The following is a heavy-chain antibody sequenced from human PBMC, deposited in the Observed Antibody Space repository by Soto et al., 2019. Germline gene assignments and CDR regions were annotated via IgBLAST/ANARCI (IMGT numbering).Heavy chain of an antibody. Sequence: ASVKVSCKASGYSFTTYDISWLRQAPGQGLEWMGRISPYNGNTNYAQNFQDRVTMTADTSSRTAYMELRGLRSDDTAIYYCATSYDSGFDPWGQGTLVTVSS. CDR3: ATSYDSGFDP. CDR2: ISPYNGNT. V-gene: IGHV1-18*04. D-gene: IGHD3-3*01. J-gene: IGHJ5*02. CDR1: GYSFTTYD.